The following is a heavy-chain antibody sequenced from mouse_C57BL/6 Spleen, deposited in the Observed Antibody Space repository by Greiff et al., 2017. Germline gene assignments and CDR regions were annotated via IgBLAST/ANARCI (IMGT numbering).Heavy chain of an antibody. Sequence: QVQLQQPGAELVMPGASVKLSCKASGYTFTSYWMHWVKQRPGQGLEWIGEIDPSDSYTNYNQKFKGKSTLTVDKSSSTAYMQLSSLTSEDSAVYCCASGQLRLLAYWGQGTLVTVSA. J-gene: IGHJ3*01. V-gene: IGHV1-69*01. CDR1: GYTFTSYW. CDR3: ASGQLRLLAY. D-gene: IGHD3-2*02. CDR2: IDPSDSYT.